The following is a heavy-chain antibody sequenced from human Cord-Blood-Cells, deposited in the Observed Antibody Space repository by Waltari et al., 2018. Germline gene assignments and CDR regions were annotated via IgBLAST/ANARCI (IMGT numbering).Heavy chain of an antibody. CDR1: GFTFSSYA. J-gene: IGHJ4*02. Sequence: EVQLLESGGGLVQPGGSLRLSCAASGFTFSSYAMRWVRQAPGKGLDWVAAISGSGGSTYYADSVKGRFTISRDNSKNTLYLQMNSLRAEDTAVYYCANTIYGDYDYWGQGTLVTVSS. CDR2: ISGSGGST. V-gene: IGHV3-23*01. D-gene: IGHD4-17*01. CDR3: ANTIYGDYDY.